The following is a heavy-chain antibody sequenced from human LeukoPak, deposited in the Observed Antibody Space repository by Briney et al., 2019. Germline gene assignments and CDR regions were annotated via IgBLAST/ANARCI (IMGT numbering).Heavy chain of an antibody. V-gene: IGHV1-18*01. CDR1: GYTFTSYG. CDR3: ARDAYMDSEYFQH. Sequence: ASVKVSCKAPGYTFTSYGISWVRQAPGQGLEWMGWISANNGNTNYAQKLQGRVTMTTDTSTSTAYMDLRSLRSDDTAVYYCARDAYMDSEYFQHWGQGTLVTVSS. D-gene: IGHD2-21*01. J-gene: IGHJ1*01. CDR2: ISANNGNT.